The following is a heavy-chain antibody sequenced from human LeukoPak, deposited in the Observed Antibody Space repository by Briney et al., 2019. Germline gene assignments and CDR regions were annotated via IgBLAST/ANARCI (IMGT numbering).Heavy chain of an antibody. J-gene: IGHJ6*02. V-gene: IGHV3-7*01. Sequence: PGGSLRLSCAASGFTFSSYWMSWVRLAPGKGLEWVANIKQDGSEKYYVDSVKGRFTISRDNAKNSLYLQVNSLRAEDTAVYYCARRSGYSPYWYYYYYGMDVWGQGTTVTVSS. CDR2: IKQDGSEK. CDR1: GFTFSSYW. D-gene: IGHD5-18*01. CDR3: ARRSGYSPYWYYYYYGMDV.